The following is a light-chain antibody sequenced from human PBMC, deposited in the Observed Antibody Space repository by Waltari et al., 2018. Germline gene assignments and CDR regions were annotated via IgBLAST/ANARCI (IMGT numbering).Light chain of an antibody. CDR1: QGISNY. CDR2: SAS. V-gene: IGKV1-39*01. J-gene: IGKJ2*01. Sequence: DIQLTQSPSFLSASVRDRVTITCRASQGISNYLAWYQQKPGKAPKLLIYSASTLQSGVPSRFSGSGSGTEFSLTISSLQPQDFATYYCQQSYSTPPYTFGQGTKLEIK. CDR3: QQSYSTPPYT.